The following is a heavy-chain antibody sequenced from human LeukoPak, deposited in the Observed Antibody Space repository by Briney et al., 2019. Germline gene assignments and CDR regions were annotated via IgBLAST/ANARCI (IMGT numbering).Heavy chain of an antibody. CDR1: GFTFSSYA. J-gene: IGHJ4*02. CDR2: ISGSGGST. CDR3: ASRRRGNIFWVRYFVWLLSTY. D-gene: IGHD3-9*01. V-gene: IGHV3-23*01. Sequence: GESLKISCAASGFTFSSYAMSWVRQAPGKGLEWVSAISGSGGSTYYADSVKGRFTISRDNSKNTLYLQMNSLRAEDTAVYYCASRRRGNIFWVRYFVWLLSTYWGQGTLVTVSS.